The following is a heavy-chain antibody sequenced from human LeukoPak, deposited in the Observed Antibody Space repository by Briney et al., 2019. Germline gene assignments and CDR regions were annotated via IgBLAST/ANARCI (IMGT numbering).Heavy chain of an antibody. J-gene: IGHJ4*02. D-gene: IGHD3/OR15-3a*01. CDR3: ARATVPIAVSGMGFLDN. CDR2: IYNSGTT. V-gene: IGHV4-59*01. CDR1: GGSLSNSI. Sequence: PSETPSLTCTLPGGSLSNSIWTWIRQTPRKGVEWIGHIYNSGTTNYHPSLKSRVTISVDTSKNEFSLKLSAVTAADTAVYYCARATVPIAVSGMGFLDNWGQGTLVTVSS.